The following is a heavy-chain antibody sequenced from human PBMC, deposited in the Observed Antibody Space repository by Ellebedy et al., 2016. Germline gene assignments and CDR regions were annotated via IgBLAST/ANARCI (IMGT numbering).Heavy chain of an antibody. D-gene: IGHD2-15*01. CDR3: ARDFGSKRYCDEDACYSRWLDS. J-gene: IGHJ5*01. CDR2: INAGHGDV. V-gene: IGHV1-3*01. Sequence: ASVKVSCXASGYDFRNYGLHWVRQAPGQSPEWMGWINAGHGDVTYSQKFQDRLTITTDTSATTAYMDLSSLTSEDSAVYYCARDFGSKRYCDEDACYSRWLDSWGQGTLVTVSS. CDR1: GYDFRNYG.